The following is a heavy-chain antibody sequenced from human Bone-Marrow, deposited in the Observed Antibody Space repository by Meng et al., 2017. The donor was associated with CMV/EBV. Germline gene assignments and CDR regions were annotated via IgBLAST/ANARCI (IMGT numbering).Heavy chain of an antibody. CDR3: ATSGSYYYVY. V-gene: IGHV3-23*01. CDR2: ISGSGGST. CDR1: GFTFSSYA. J-gene: IGHJ4*02. D-gene: IGHD1-26*01. Sequence: GESLKISCAASGFTFSSYAMSWVRQAPGKGLEWVSAISGSGGSTYYADSVKGRFTISRDNSKNTLYLQMNSLRAEDTAVYYCATSGSYYYVYWGQGTLVTVS.